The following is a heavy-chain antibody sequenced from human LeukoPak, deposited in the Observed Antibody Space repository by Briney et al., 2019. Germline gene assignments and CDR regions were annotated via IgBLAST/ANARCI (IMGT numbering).Heavy chain of an antibody. D-gene: IGHD1-1*01. J-gene: IGHJ6*03. CDR1: GFTFSSYS. Sequence: PGGSLRLSRAASGFTFSSYSMNWVRHARGKGLEWVSSISSSSSYIYYADSVKGRFTISRDNDKNSLYQQMNSLRAEDTAVYYCARESYNWNDVPNCYYYYMDVWGKGTTVTVSS. CDR2: ISSSSSYI. V-gene: IGHV3-21*01. CDR3: ARESYNWNDVPNCYYYYMDV.